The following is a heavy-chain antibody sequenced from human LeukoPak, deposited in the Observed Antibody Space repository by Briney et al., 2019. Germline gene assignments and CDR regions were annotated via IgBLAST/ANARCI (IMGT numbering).Heavy chain of an antibody. CDR1: GFTFDDYA. J-gene: IGHJ4*02. CDR2: ISGDGGST. Sequence: GGSLRLSCAASGFTFDDYAMHWVRQAPGKGLEWVSLISGDGGSTYYADSVKGRFTISRDNSKNSLYLQMNSLRTEDTALYYCAKDFRGDSSGWKEPSPVFDYWGQGTLVTVSS. CDR3: AKDFRGDSSGWKEPSPVFDY. V-gene: IGHV3-43*02. D-gene: IGHD6-19*01.